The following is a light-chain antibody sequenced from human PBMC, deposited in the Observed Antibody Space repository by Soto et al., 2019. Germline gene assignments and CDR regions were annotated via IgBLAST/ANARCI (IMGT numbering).Light chain of an antibody. J-gene: IGKJ1*01. CDR1: QSISSN. CDR2: GAS. CDR3: QQYNDWPPWT. Sequence: EIVLTQSPATLSMFPGERAALSCRASQSISSNLAWYQQKPGQAPRLLIYGASIRATGVPARFSGSGSGTEFTLTISSLQSEDFAVYFCQQYNDWPPWTFGQGTKVEIK. V-gene: IGKV3-15*01.